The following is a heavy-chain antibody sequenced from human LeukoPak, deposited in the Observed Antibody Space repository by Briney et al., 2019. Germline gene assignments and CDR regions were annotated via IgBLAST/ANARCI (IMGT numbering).Heavy chain of an antibody. CDR3: AREYSGYGDFDY. CDR1: GVTFSGYS. V-gene: IGHV3-21*01. CDR2: ISTSSSYI. D-gene: IGHD5-12*01. J-gene: IGHJ4*02. Sequence: GGSLRLSCAASGVTFSGYSMNWVRRAPGMGLEWVSSISTSSSYIYHADSVKGRFTISRDNAKNSLYLQMNSLRAEDTAVYYCAREYSGYGDFDYWGQGTLVTVSS.